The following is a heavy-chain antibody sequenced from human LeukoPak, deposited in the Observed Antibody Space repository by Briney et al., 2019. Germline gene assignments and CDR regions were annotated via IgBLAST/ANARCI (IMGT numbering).Heavy chain of an antibody. CDR2: INPSGGST. D-gene: IGHD1-26*01. CDR3: ARSSAYYNEGDI. Sequence: ASVKVSCKTSGYSFTSYYIHWVRQAPGQGLEWMGIINPSGGSTTYAQKFQGRLTMDSDTSTSTVYMELSSLRSEDTAMYYCARSSAYYNEGDIWGQGTMVTVSS. V-gene: IGHV1-46*01. J-gene: IGHJ3*02. CDR1: GYSFTSYY.